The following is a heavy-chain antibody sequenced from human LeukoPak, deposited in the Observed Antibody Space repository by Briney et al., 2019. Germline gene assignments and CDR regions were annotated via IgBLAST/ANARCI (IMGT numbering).Heavy chain of an antibody. CDR3: ARERGYSSSWEVDY. Sequence: SETLSLTCAVSGGSINNYYWSWIRQPPGKGLEWIGYIYDSGSTNYNPSLKSRVTTSLDTSKNQFSLKPSSVTAADTAVYYCARERGYSSSWEVDYWGQGTLLTVSS. CDR2: IYDSGST. D-gene: IGHD6-13*01. J-gene: IGHJ4*02. CDR1: GGSINNYY. V-gene: IGHV4-59*12.